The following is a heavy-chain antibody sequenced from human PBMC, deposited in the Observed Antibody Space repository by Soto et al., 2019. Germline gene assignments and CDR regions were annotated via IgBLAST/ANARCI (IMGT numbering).Heavy chain of an antibody. J-gene: IGHJ4*02. CDR2: INHSGST. Sequence: QVQLQQWGAGLLKPSATLSLTCAVSGGSFSPFYWCWIRQPPGKGLEWIGEINHSGSTNYNPSLKSRVTISVDTSKNQCSLKLSSVTAADTARYYCARGRDYWGQGTLVTVSS. CDR1: GGSFSPFY. V-gene: IGHV4-34*01. CDR3: ARGRDY.